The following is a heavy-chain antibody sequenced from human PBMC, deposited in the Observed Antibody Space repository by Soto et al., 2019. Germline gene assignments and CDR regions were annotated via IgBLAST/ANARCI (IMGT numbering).Heavy chain of an antibody. J-gene: IGHJ6*01. Sequence: SETLSLTCAVYGGSFSGYYWSWIRQPPGKGLEWIGEINHSGSTNYNPSLKSRVTISVDTSKNQFSLKLSSVTAADTAVYYCARGRIAARPSYYYGLDGWGQGTTVTVSS. CDR3: ARGRIAARPSYYYGLDG. V-gene: IGHV4-34*01. CDR1: GGSFSGYY. CDR2: INHSGST. D-gene: IGHD6-6*01.